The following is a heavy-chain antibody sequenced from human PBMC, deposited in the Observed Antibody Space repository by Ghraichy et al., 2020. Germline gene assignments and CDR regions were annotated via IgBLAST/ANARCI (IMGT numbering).Heavy chain of an antibody. D-gene: IGHD2-2*01. J-gene: IGHJ5*02. CDR1: GGSFSGYY. V-gene: IGHV4-34*01. CDR3: ARGRRDIVVVPAAREKLRRWFDP. CDR2: INHSGST. Sequence: SQTLSLTCAVYGGSFSGYYWSWIRQPPGKGLEWIGEINHSGSTNYNPSLKSRVTISVDTSKNQFSLKLSSVTAADTAVYYCARGRRDIVVVPAAREKLRRWFDPWGQGTLVTVSS.